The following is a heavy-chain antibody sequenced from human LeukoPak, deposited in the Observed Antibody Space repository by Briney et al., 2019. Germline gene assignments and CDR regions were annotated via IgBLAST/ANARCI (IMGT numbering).Heavy chain of an antibody. CDR1: GYTFTGYY. V-gene: IGHV1-2*04. J-gene: IGHJ4*02. CDR2: INPNSGGT. CDR3: AREGVAVAGTSLHY. Sequence: GASVKVSCKASGYTFTGYYMHWVRQAPGQGLEWMGWINPNSGGTNYAQKFQGWVTMTRDTSISTAYMELSRLKSDDTAVYYWAREGVAVAGTSLHYWGQGTLVTVPS. D-gene: IGHD6-19*01.